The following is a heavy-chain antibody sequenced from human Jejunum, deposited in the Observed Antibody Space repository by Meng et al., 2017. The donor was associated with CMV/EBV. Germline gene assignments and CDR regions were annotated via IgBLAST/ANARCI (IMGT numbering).Heavy chain of an antibody. V-gene: IGHV1-2*02. Sequence: SGYTFTNYQRNWVRQAPGQVLEWMRWTNPKNVATNAARKFQGSVTMSRYTSISTAYMELSRLTFGDTAVYYCARRGAREVATNPFDYWGQGTLVTVSS. J-gene: IGHJ4*02. CDR1: GYTFTNYQ. D-gene: IGHD5-12*01. CDR2: TNPKNVAT. CDR3: ARRGAREVATNPFDY.